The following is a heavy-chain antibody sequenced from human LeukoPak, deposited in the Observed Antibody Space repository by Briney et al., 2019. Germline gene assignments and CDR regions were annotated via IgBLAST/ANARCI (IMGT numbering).Heavy chain of an antibody. Sequence: SETLSLTCAVYGGSFSGYYWSWIRQPPGKGLEWIGEINHSGSTNYNPSLKSRVTISVDRSKNQFSLKLSSVTAADTAVYYCARGSGSSWYRGDYFDYWGQGTLVTVSS. CDR1: GGSFSGYY. J-gene: IGHJ4*02. V-gene: IGHV4-34*01. CDR2: INHSGST. D-gene: IGHD6-13*01. CDR3: ARGSGSSWYRGDYFDY.